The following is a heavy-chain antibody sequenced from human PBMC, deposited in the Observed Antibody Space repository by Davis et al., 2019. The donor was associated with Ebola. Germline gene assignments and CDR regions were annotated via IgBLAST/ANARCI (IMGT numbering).Heavy chain of an antibody. CDR3: ARVSCSSTSCYRGTGWFDP. J-gene: IGHJ5*02. V-gene: IGHV1-18*01. Sequence: ASVKVSCKASGYTFTSYGISWVRQAPGQGLEWMGWISAYNGNTNYAQKLQGRVTMTTDTSTSTAYMELRSLRSDDTAVYYCARVSCSSTSCYRGTGWFDPWGQGTLVTVSS. CDR2: ISAYNGNT. D-gene: IGHD2-2*01. CDR1: GYTFTSYG.